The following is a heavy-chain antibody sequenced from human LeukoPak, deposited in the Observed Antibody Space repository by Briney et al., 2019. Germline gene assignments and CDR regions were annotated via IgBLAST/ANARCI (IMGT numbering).Heavy chain of an antibody. CDR1: GYTLTELS. CDR2: FDPEDGET. D-gene: IGHD2-2*01. J-gene: IGHJ3*02. Sequence: ASVKVSCKVSGYTLTELSMHWMRQAPGKGLEWMGGFDPEDGETIYAQKFQGRVTMTEDTSTDTAYMELSSLRSEDTAVYYCATGGVVVVPAAIDAFDIWGQGTMVTVSS. CDR3: ATGGVVVVPAAIDAFDI. V-gene: IGHV1-24*01.